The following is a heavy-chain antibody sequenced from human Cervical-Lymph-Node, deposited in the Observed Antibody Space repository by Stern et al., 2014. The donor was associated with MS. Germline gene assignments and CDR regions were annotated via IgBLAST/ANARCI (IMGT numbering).Heavy chain of an antibody. CDR3: ARESTGDAFDI. CDR2: IIGIVGIA. Sequence: VQLVESGAGVEKPGSSVKVSCTASGGTFRSYTIPWVRQAPGKGLEWMGRIIGIVGIADFAKNVQGRVTITTDKSTSTRPLEIGSLRSEDTAVYYCARESTGDAFDIWGQGTMVTVSS. CDR1: GGTFRSYT. D-gene: IGHD3-10*01. V-gene: IGHV1-69*09. J-gene: IGHJ3*02.